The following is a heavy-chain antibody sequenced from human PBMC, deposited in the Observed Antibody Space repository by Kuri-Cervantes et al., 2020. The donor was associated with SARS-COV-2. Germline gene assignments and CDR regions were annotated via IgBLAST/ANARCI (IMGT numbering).Heavy chain of an antibody. CDR1: GGSFSGYY. CDR2: INHSGST. V-gene: IGHV4-34*01. Sequence: GSLRLSCAVYGGSFSGYYWSWIRQPPGKGLEWIGEINHSGSTNYNPSLKSRVTISVDTSKNQFSLKLSSVTAADTAVYYCARVFGLGNKNGFDPWGQGTLVTVSS. J-gene: IGHJ5*02. D-gene: IGHD3-16*01. CDR3: ARVFGLGNKNGFDP.